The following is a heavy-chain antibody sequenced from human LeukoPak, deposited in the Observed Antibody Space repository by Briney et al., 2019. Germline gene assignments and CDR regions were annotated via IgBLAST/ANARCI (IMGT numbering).Heavy chain of an antibody. Sequence: SETLSLTCAVYGGSFNGYYWSWIRQPPGKGLEWIGEINHSGSTNYNPSLKSRVTISVDTSKNQLSLKLSSVTAADTAVHYCASLPYCTNGICNPFDYWGQGTLVTVSS. V-gene: IGHV4-34*01. D-gene: IGHD2-8*01. J-gene: IGHJ4*02. CDR2: INHSGST. CDR1: GGSFNGYY. CDR3: ASLPYCTNGICNPFDY.